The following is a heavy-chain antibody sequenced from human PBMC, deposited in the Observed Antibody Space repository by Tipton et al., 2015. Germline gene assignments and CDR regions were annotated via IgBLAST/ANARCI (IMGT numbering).Heavy chain of an antibody. CDR1: GDSIHKYY. CDR2: LYFSGST. V-gene: IGHV4-59*08. CDR3: ACHDYDLLTRDYQTVDY. J-gene: IGHJ4*02. D-gene: IGHD3-9*01. Sequence: GLVKPSENLSLTCTVSGDSIHKYYLTWIRQPPGKGLEWIGSLYFSGSTYYNPSLKSRVTISIDRFKNQFSLRLSSVTAADTAVYYCACHDYDLLTRDYQTVDYWGQGTRVTVSS.